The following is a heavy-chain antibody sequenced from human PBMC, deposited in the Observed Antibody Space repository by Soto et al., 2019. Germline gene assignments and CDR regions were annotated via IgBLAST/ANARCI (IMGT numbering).Heavy chain of an antibody. CDR2: ISSSGTI. CDR1: GFTCNSYA. Sequence: EVQLVESGGDLVQPGGALRLSCTAFGFTCNSYAMTWFRQAPGKGLEGISYISSSGTIYYADSVKGRFTISRDNAKNSLYLQMNSLRDDDTAVYYWARGGYDYRNFAYWGQGTLVTVSS. V-gene: IGHV3-48*02. D-gene: IGHD5-12*01. CDR3: ARGGYDYRNFAY. J-gene: IGHJ4*02.